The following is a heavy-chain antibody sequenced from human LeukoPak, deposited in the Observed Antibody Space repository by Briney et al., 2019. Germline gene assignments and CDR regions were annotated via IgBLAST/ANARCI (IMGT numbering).Heavy chain of an antibody. CDR1: GYTFTSYG. CDR2: ISAYNGNT. Sequence: ASVKVSCKASGYTFTSYGISWVRQAPGQGLEWMGWISAYNGNTNYAQKLQGRVTMTTDTSTSTAYVELRSLRSDDTAVYYCARVESPYSSGWYDNWFDPWGQGTLVTVSS. V-gene: IGHV1-18*01. D-gene: IGHD6-19*01. J-gene: IGHJ5*02. CDR3: ARVESPYSSGWYDNWFDP.